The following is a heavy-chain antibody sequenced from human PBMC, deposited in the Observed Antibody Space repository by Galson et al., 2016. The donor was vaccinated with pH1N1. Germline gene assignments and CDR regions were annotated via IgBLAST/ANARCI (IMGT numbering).Heavy chain of an antibody. CDR2: ILYNGNDK. D-gene: IGHD4-17*01. CDR3: ARDESGYGDSFPDVFNI. J-gene: IGHJ3*02. CDR1: GSTFSSCG. V-gene: IGHV3-30*12. Sequence: SLRLSCAASGSTFSSCGIYWVRQAPGKGLEWVGNILYNGNDKYYADSVKGRFTISRDSSMTTVHLQMISVTVEDTAVYFCARDESGYGDSFPDVFNIWGQGTMVIVSS.